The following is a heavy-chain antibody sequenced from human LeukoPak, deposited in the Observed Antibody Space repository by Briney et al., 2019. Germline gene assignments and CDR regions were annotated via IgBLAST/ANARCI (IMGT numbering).Heavy chain of an antibody. V-gene: IGHV3-23*01. CDR2: VSNSGGST. CDR1: GFTFRSYA. CDR3: ATIGDRRSGELYRIDY. J-gene: IGHJ4*02. D-gene: IGHD1-26*01. Sequence: GGSLRLSCAASGFTFRSYAMSWVRQAPGKGLEWVSGVSNSGGSTYYADSVKGRFTISRDNAKNTLYLQMNSLRAEDAAVYYCATIGDRRSGELYRIDYWGQGTLVTVSS.